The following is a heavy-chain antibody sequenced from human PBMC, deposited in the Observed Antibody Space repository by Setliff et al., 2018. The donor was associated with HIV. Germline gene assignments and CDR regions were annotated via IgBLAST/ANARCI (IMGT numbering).Heavy chain of an antibody. D-gene: IGHD3-22*01. J-gene: IGHJ4*02. Sequence: GASVKVSCKDSGYTFTYYGMNWVRQAPGQGLEGMGWINTYTGNPTYGQDFTGRFVFSLDPSVRTAYLQINSLKAEAIAVYYCAIDGYSYDSSGHIAYYFDYWGQGTLVTVSS. CDR3: AIDGYSYDSSGHIAYYFDY. V-gene: IGHV7-4-1*02. CDR1: GYTFTYYG. CDR2: INTYTGNP.